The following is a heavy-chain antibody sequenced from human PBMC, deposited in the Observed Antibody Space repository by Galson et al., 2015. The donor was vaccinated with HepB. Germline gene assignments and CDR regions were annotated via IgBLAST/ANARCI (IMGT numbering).Heavy chain of an antibody. CDR1: GYTFTSYA. D-gene: IGHD3-22*01. J-gene: IGHJ4*02. CDR3: ARVGDSSGYYYFDY. Sequence: SVKVSCKASGYTFTSYAMHWVRQAPGQRLEWMGWINAGNGNTKYSQKFQGRVTITRDTSASTAYMELSSLRSEDTAVYYCARVGDSSGYYYFDYWGQGTLVTVSS. V-gene: IGHV1-3*01. CDR2: INAGNGNT.